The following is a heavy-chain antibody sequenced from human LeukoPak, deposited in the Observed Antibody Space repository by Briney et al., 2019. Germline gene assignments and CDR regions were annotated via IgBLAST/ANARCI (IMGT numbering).Heavy chain of an antibody. V-gene: IGHV4-34*01. CDR3: ARGRMRSRDGYNYIDY. J-gene: IGHJ4*02. D-gene: IGHD5-24*01. CDR2: INHSGST. Sequence: PSETLSLTCAVYGGSFSGYCWSWIRQPPGKGLEWIGEINHSGSTNYNPSLKSRVTISVDTSKNQFSLKLSSVTAADTAVYYCARGRMRSRDGYNYIDYWGQGTLVTVSS. CDR1: GGSFSGYC.